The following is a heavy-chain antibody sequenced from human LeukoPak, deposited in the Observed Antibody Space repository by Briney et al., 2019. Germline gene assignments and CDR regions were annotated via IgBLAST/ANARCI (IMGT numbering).Heavy chain of an antibody. D-gene: IGHD6-13*01. CDR3: ARAGRSWSAGYYFDY. V-gene: IGHV4-59*01. CDR2: IYYSGST. Sequence: SETLSLTCTVSVGSISNYYWSWIRQPPGKGLEWIGYIYYSGSTDYNPSLKSRVTISLDASKNQFSLNLSSVTAADTAVYYCARAGRSWSAGYYFDYWGQGTLVTVSS. CDR1: VGSISNYY. J-gene: IGHJ4*02.